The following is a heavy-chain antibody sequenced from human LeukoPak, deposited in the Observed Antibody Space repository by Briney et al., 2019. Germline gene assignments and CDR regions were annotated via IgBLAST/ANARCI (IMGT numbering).Heavy chain of an antibody. V-gene: IGHV3-15*01. J-gene: IGHJ4*02. CDR2: IKSKTGGGTT. D-gene: IGHD1-26*01. Sequence: PGGSLRLSCAASGFTFSNAWMSWVRQAPGKGLEWVGRIKSKTGGGTTDYAAPVKGRFTISRDDSKNTLYLQMNSLKTEDTAVYYCTTDARSYDDYWGQGTLVTVSS. CDR3: TTDARSYDDY. CDR1: GFTFSNAW.